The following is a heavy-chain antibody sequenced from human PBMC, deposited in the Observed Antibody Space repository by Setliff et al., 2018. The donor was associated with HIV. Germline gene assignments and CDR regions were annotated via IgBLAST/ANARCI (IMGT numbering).Heavy chain of an antibody. CDR2: INHSGST. J-gene: IGHJ4*02. CDR1: GGSFSGFY. Sequence: PSETLSLTCAVYGGSFSGFYWNWIRQPPGKGLDWIGEINHSGSTTYNPSLKSRVTISLDTSKNQISLKLSSVTAADTAVYYCARGVVNWGQGTLVTVSS. V-gene: IGHV4-34*01. D-gene: IGHD2-21*01. CDR3: ARGVVN.